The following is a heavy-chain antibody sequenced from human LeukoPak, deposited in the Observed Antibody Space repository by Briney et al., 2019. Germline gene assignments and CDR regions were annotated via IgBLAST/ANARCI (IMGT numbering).Heavy chain of an antibody. J-gene: IGHJ1*01. Sequence: ASVKVSCKASGYTFTSYYMHWVRQAPGQGLEWMGIINPSGGSTSYAQKFQGRVTMTRDTSTSTVHMELSSLRSEDTAVYYCARDGGVVGYCSSTSCYWGYFQHWGQGTLVTVSS. D-gene: IGHD2-2*01. CDR1: GYTFTSYY. CDR2: INPSGGST. CDR3: ARDGGVVGYCSSTSCYWGYFQH. V-gene: IGHV1-46*03.